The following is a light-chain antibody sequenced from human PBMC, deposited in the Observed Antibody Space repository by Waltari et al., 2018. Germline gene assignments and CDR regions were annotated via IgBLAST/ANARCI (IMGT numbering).Light chain of an antibody. CDR3: QQSSSMPRT. Sequence: QMTQSPSSLSASVGYRVRITCRASQSISTYLNWYQQKPGKAPNLLISGASTLQRGVPSRFSGSGSVTDFTLTISSLQPEDFATYYCQQSSSMPRTFGQGTRVEVK. V-gene: IGKV1-39*01. CDR2: GAS. J-gene: IGKJ1*01. CDR1: QSISTY.